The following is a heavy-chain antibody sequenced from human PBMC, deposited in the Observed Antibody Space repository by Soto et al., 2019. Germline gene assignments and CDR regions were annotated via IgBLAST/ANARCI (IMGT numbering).Heavy chain of an antibody. CDR1: GFTFSSYA. Sequence: EVQLLQSGGGLVQPGGSLRLSCAASGFTFSSYAMSWVRQAPGKGLEWVSAISGSGGSTYYADSVKGRFTISRDNSKNTLYLQRNSLRAEDTAVYYCAKDGTSSSGSYLAYFDYWGQGTLVTVSS. V-gene: IGHV3-23*01. CDR3: AKDGTSSSGSYLAYFDY. CDR2: ISGSGGST. D-gene: IGHD1-26*01. J-gene: IGHJ4*02.